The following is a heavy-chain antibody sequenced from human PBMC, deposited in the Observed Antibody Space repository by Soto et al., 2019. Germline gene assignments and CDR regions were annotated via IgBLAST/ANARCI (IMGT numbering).Heavy chain of an antibody. V-gene: IGHV3-33*01. CDR2: IWYDGSNK. CDR1: GCTFSSYG. J-gene: IGHJ5*02. D-gene: IGHD6-13*01. CDR3: ARDRSRQLAFYNWFDP. Sequence: PGGALRLSWAASGCTFSSYGMHWGRQAPGKGLEWVAVIWYDGSNKYYADPVKGRFTISRDNSKNTLYLQMNSLRAEDTAVYYCARDRSRQLAFYNWFDPWGQGTLVTVSS.